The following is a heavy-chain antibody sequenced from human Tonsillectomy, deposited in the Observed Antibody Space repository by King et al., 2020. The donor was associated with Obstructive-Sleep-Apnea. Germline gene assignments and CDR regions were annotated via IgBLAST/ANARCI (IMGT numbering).Heavy chain of an antibody. Sequence: VQLVESGGGLVKPGGSLRLSCGASGFTFSDYYMTWIRQAPGKGLEWLSYISPSSSYTSYAASVKGRFTISRDNTKNSLYLQMNSLRADDTGMYYCARDGIAAAGTRPCWGQGTLVTVSS. CDR1: GFTFSDYY. CDR3: ARDGIAAAGTRPC. V-gene: IGHV3-11*05. J-gene: IGHJ4*02. CDR2: ISPSSSYT. D-gene: IGHD6-13*01.